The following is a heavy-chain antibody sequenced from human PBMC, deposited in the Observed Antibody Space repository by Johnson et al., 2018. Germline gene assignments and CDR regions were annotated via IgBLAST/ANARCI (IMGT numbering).Heavy chain of an antibody. J-gene: IGHJ3*02. Sequence: VQLVESGGGLVKPGGSLRLSCAASGFTFSNAWMSWVRQAPGKGPEWVGRIKSKTDGGTRDYAAPVKGRFTISRDESKNTLALQLNSLKTEDTAVYYCTTGRRGAFDIWGQGTMVTVSS. CDR3: TTGRRGAFDI. V-gene: IGHV3-15*01. CDR1: GFTFSNAW. CDR2: IKSKTDGGTR. D-gene: IGHD1-1*01.